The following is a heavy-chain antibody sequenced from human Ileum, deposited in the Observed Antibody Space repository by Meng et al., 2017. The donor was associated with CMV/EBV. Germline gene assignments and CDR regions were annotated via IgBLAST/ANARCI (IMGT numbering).Heavy chain of an antibody. D-gene: IGHD5-12*01. CDR1: GDSITRYY. CDR2: RYYSETP. Sequence: GSLRLSCSVSGDSITRYYVSWIRQPPGKGLEWIGYRYYSETPYYSHSLRGRVIISADTAKNHFSLSLTSVTAADTAVYFCATTIHPVALLNYFDPWGQGTLVTVSS. CDR3: ATTIHPVALLNYFDP. V-gene: IGHV4-59*01. J-gene: IGHJ5*02.